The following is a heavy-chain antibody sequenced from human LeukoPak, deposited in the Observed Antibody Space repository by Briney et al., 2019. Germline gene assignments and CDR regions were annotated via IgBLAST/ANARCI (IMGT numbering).Heavy chain of an antibody. V-gene: IGHV3-23*01. CDR1: GFTFSSYW. Sequence: GGSLRLSCAASGFTFSSYWMSWVRQAPGKGLEWVSAISGSGGSTYYADSVKGRFTISRDNSKNTLYLQMNSLRAEDTAVYYCARAGGGGYYFDYWGQGTLVTVSS. D-gene: IGHD3-10*01. CDR2: ISGSGGST. J-gene: IGHJ4*02. CDR3: ARAGGGGYYFDY.